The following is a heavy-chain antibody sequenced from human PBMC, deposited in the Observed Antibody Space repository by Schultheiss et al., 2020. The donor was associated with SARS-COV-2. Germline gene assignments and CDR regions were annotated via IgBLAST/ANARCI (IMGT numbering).Heavy chain of an antibody. V-gene: IGHV4-4*07. CDR2: IYTSGST. J-gene: IGHJ5*02. D-gene: IGHD3-10*01. CDR3: ARDGSRSGGWFDP. Sequence: SETLSLTCAVYGGSFSGYYWSWIRQPPGKGLEWIGRIYTSGSTNYNPSLKSRVTISGDTSKNQFSLKLSSVTAADTAVYYCARDGSRSGGWFDPWGQGTLVTVSS. CDR1: GGSFSGYY.